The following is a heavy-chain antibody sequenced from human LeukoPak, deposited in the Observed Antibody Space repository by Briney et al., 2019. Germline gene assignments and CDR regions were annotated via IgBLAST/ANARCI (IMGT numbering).Heavy chain of an antibody. CDR3: ARNPRSGADY. D-gene: IGHD6-25*01. Sequence: SETLSLTCAVYGGSFSGYYWSWIRQPPGKGLEWIGEINHSGSTNYNPSLKSRVTISVDTSKNQFSLKLSSVTAADTAVYYCARNPRSGADYWGQGTLVTVSS. CDR1: GGSFSGYY. J-gene: IGHJ4*02. CDR2: INHSGST. V-gene: IGHV4-34*01.